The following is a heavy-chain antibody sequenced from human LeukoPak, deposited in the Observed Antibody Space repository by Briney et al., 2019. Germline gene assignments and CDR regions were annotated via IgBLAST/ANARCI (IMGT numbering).Heavy chain of an antibody. CDR2: ISYIGST. CDR3: ARDKISINAFDM. Sequence: SETLSLTCTVSDASISGHYLTWIRQPPGKGLEWIWYISYIGSTNYNPSLKSRVTISVDTSKNQFSLKLSSVTAADTAVYYCARDKISINAFDMWGQGTMVTVSS. J-gene: IGHJ3*02. D-gene: IGHD1-14*01. V-gene: IGHV4-59*11. CDR1: DASISGHY.